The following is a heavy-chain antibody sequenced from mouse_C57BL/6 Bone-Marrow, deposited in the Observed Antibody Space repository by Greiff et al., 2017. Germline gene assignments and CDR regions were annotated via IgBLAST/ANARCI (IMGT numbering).Heavy chain of an antibody. CDR3: AIYTGYYGSSLYWYFDV. CDR2: IRNKANGYTT. J-gene: IGHJ1*03. CDR1: GFTFTDYY. V-gene: IGHV7-3*01. Sequence: EVKLVESGGGLVQPGGSLSLSCAASGFTFTDYYMSWVRQPPGKALEWLGFIRNKANGYTTEYSASVKGRFTISRDNSQSILYLQMNALRAEDSATYYCAIYTGYYGSSLYWYFDVWGTGTTVTVSS. D-gene: IGHD1-1*01.